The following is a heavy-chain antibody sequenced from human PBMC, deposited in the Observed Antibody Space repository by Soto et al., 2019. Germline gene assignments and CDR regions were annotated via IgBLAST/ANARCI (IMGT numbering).Heavy chain of an antibody. CDR2: VYYDGTEK. J-gene: IGHJ4*02. V-gene: IGHV3-33*01. Sequence: QVYLVESGGGVVQPGTSLRLSCEASGFNYISYGMHWVRQAPGKALEWVAVVYYDGTEKYYGDSVKGRFTITRDNSQNTLYLQMNSRRVEDTAVYYCARDRARKGTYYFDNWGQGTLVTVSA. CDR1: GFNYISYG. CDR3: ARDRARKGTYYFDN.